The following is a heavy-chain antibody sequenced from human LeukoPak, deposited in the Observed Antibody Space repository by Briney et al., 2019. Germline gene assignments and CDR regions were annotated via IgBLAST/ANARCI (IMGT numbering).Heavy chain of an antibody. Sequence: PGGSLRLSCAASGFTFTTYAMTWVRQAPGKGPEWVSSISNSARSTYYADSVKGRFTISRDNSKNTLYLQMNSLRAEDTAVYYCAKGWGRSSQKDYFDYWGQGTLVTVSS. D-gene: IGHD6-6*01. CDR3: AKGWGRSSQKDYFDY. J-gene: IGHJ4*02. V-gene: IGHV3-23*01. CDR2: ISNSARST. CDR1: GFTFTTYA.